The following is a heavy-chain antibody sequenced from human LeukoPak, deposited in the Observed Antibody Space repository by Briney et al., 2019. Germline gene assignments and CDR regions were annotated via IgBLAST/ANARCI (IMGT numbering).Heavy chain of an antibody. Sequence: PGGSLRLSCAGSGFTFRSHSMTWVRQAPGKGLEWVAFIRYDGSNKYYADSVKGRFTISRDNSKNTLYLQMNSLRAEDTAVYYCAKDIGRSSPGNYYMDVWGKGTTVTASS. CDR1: GFTFRSHS. CDR2: IRYDGSNK. CDR3: AKDIGRSSPGNYYMDV. V-gene: IGHV3-30*02. D-gene: IGHD1-26*01. J-gene: IGHJ6*03.